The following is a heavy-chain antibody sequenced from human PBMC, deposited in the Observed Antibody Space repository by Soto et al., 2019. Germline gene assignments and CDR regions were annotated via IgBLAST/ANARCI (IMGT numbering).Heavy chain of an antibody. V-gene: IGHV4-39*01. D-gene: IGHD6-6*01. CDR3: AGLLIAARPGWFDP. Sequence: SQTLSLTCTVSGGSISSSSYYWGWIRQPPGKGLEWIGSIYYSGSTYYNPSLKSRVTISVDTSKNQFSLKLSSVTAADTAVYYCAGLLIAARPGWFDPWGQGTLVTVSS. CDR1: GGSISSSSYY. J-gene: IGHJ5*02. CDR2: IYYSGST.